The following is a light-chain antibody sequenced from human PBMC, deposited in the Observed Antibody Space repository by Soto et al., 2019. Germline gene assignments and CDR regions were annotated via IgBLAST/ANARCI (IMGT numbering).Light chain of an antibody. CDR2: GNS. CDR3: QSYDSSLSGYV. J-gene: IGLJ1*01. Sequence: QSVLTQPPSVSGAPVQRVTISCTGSSSNIGEDYDVHWYQQLPGTAPKLLIYGNSNRPSGVPDRFSGSKSGTSASLAITGLQAEDEADYYCQSYDSSLSGYVFGTGTKLTVL. V-gene: IGLV1-40*01. CDR1: SSNIGEDYD.